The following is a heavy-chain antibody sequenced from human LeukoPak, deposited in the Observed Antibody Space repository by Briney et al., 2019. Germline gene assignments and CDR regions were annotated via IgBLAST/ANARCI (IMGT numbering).Heavy chain of an antibody. V-gene: IGHV3-66*01. CDR2: IYSGGST. J-gene: IGHJ6*02. CDR3: ARVRPLLAYAMDV. Sequence: PGGSLRLSCAASGFTVSSYYMSWVRQAPGKGLKWVSVIYSGGSTYYADSVKGRFTISRDNSKNTLYLQMNSLRAEDTAVYYCARVRPLLAYAMDVWGQGTTVTVS. D-gene: IGHD1-1*01. CDR1: GFTVSSYY.